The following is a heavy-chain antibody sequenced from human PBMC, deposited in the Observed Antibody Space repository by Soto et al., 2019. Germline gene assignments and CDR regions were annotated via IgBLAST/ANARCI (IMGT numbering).Heavy chain of an antibody. J-gene: IGHJ6*02. CDR3: ARDVNSPSYYYYYGMDV. CDR2: IWYDGSNK. Sequence: HPGGSLRLSCAASGFTFSSYWMSWVRQAPGKGLEWVAVIWYDGSNKYYADSVKGRFTISRDNSKNTLYLQMNSLRAEDTAVYYCARDVNSPSYYYYYGMDVWGQGTTVTVSS. D-gene: IGHD1-1*01. CDR1: GFTFSSYW. V-gene: IGHV3-33*08.